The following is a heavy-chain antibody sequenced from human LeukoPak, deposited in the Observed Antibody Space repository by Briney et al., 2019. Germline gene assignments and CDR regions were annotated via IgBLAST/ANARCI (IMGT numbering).Heavy chain of an antibody. CDR1: GGTFSSYA. CDR2: ISAYNGNT. D-gene: IGHD6-13*01. Sequence: ASVKVSCKASGGTFSSYAISWVRQAPGQGLGWMGWISAYNGNTNYAQKLQGRVTMTTDTSTSTAYMELRSLRSDDTAVYYCARGARFIAAARGDYWGQGTLVTVSS. J-gene: IGHJ4*02. V-gene: IGHV1-18*01. CDR3: ARGARFIAAARGDY.